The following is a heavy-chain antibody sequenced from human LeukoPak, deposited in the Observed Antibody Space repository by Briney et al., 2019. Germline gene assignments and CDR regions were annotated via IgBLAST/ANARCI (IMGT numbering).Heavy chain of an antibody. J-gene: IGHJ4*02. CDR3: ARVGGDSYDYFDY. CDR1: GFTFDRYT. D-gene: IGHD5-18*01. CDR2: IGRRDNNR. V-gene: IGHV3-43*01. Sequence: GGSLRPSCAASGFTFDRYTIHWVRQAPGKGLEWVSLIGRRDNNRYYADSVRGRFTISRDNAKNSLYLQMNSLRAEDTALYYCARVGGDSYDYFDYWGQGTLVTVSS.